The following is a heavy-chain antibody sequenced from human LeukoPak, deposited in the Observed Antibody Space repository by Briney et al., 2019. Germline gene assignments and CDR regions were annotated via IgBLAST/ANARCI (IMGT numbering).Heavy chain of an antibody. V-gene: IGHV4-61*01. CDR3: ARSRAFNSGAFDP. J-gene: IGHJ5*02. D-gene: IGHD1-26*01. Sequence: SETLSLTCTVSGASVSSASYRTWIRQPPGKGVEWIAHIYNGVNTNYNPSLKSRVTISVDTSKNQFSLRLNSVTAADTAVYYCARSRAFNSGAFDPWGQGSLVTVSS. CDR2: IYNGVNT. CDR1: GASVSSASYR.